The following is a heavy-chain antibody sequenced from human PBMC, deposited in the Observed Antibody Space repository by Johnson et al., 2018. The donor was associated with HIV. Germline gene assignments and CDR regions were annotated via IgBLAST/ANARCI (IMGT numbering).Heavy chain of an antibody. Sequence: VQLVESGGGVVQPGRSLRLSCAASGFTFSSYGMHWVRQAPYKGLEWVAFIRYDGSNKYYADSVKGRFTISRDNSKNTLYLQMNSLRAEDTAVYYCAKDRILSGYGPGAFDIWGQGTMVTVSS. D-gene: IGHD5-12*01. J-gene: IGHJ3*02. V-gene: IGHV3-30*02. CDR1: GFTFSSYG. CDR2: IRYDGSNK. CDR3: AKDRILSGYGPGAFDI.